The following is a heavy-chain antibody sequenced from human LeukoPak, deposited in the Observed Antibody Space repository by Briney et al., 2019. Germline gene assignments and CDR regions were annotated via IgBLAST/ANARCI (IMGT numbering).Heavy chain of an antibody. CDR3: ARDNDSSGYYASGDAFDI. V-gene: IGHV1-46*01. D-gene: IGHD3-22*01. CDR2: INPSGGNT. CDR1: GYTFTSYY. Sequence: GASVKVSCKASGYTFTSYYMHWVRQAPGQGLEWMGIINPSGGNTSYAQKFQGRVTMTRDTSTSTVYMELSSLRSEDTAVYYCARDNDSSGYYASGDAFDIWGQGTMVTVSS. J-gene: IGHJ3*02.